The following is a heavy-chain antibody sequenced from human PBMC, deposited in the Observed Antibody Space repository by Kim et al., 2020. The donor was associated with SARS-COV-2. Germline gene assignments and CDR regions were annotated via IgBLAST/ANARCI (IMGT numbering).Heavy chain of an antibody. Sequence: SETLSLTCAVYGGSFSGYYWSWIRQPPGKGLEWIGEINHSGSTNYNPSLKSRVTISVDTSKNQFSLKLSSVTAADTAVYYCARAPRAPSRLRVAYFDYWGQGTLVTVSS. CDR1: GGSFSGYY. J-gene: IGHJ4*02. CDR2: INHSGST. CDR3: ARAPRAPSRLRVAYFDY. V-gene: IGHV4-34*01. D-gene: IGHD2-15*01.